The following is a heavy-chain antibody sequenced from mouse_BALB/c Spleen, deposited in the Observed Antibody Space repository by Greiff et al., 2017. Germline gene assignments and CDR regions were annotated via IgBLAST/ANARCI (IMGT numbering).Heavy chain of an antibody. CDR2: ISYSGST. CDR1: GYSITSDYA. J-gene: IGHJ4*01. D-gene: IGHD1-1*01. CDR3: ARQGYYGDYYAMDY. Sequence: EVQLVESGPGLVKPSQSLSLTCTVTGYSITSDYAWNWIRQFPGNKLEWMGYISYSGSTSYNPSLKSRISITRDTSKNQFFLQLNSVTTEDTATYYCARQGYYGDYYAMDYWGQGTSVTVSS. V-gene: IGHV3-2*02.